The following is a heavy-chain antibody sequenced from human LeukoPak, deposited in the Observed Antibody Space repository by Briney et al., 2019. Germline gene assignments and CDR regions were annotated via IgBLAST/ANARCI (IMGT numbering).Heavy chain of an antibody. Sequence: ASVKVSCKASGYTLTNYYMHWVRQAPGQGLEWMGLINPTGSSTNYAQKFRGRVTMTRDTSTSTVYMELSSQRSEDTAVYYCAREESGGYFDYWGQGTLVTVSS. D-gene: IGHD2-8*02. CDR2: INPTGSST. V-gene: IGHV1-46*01. CDR1: GYTLTNYY. J-gene: IGHJ4*02. CDR3: AREESGGYFDY.